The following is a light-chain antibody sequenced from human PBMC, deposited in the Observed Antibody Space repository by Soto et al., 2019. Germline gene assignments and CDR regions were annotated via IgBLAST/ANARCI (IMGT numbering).Light chain of an antibody. V-gene: IGKV1-12*01. CDR2: AAS. J-gene: IGKJ4*01. Sequence: IQMTQSPSSVSASVGDTVTITCRASQLISSWLAWYQQKPGKAPKLLIYAASNLQSGVLSRFSGSESGTDFTLTISSLQPEDFATYYCQQASSFPLTFGGGTKVEI. CDR3: QQASSFPLT. CDR1: QLISSW.